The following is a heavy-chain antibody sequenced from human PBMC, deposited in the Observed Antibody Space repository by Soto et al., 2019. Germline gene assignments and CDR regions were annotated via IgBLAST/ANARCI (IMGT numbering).Heavy chain of an antibody. Sequence: QVQLVESGGGVVQPGRSLRLSCAASGFTFNSYGMHWVRQGPGNGLEWVAFISYDSTKTYYADSVKGRFTISRDNSNSALYVQMNSLTGEDTAVYYCARTRSAWPDFHYYSLDVWGQGTTVTVSS. CDR1: GFTFNSYG. CDR3: ARTRSAWPDFHYYSLDV. V-gene: IGHV3-30*03. CDR2: ISYDSTKT. D-gene: IGHD1-26*01. J-gene: IGHJ6*02.